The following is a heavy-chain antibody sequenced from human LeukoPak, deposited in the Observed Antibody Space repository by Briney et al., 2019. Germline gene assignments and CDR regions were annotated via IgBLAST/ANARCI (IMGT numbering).Heavy chain of an antibody. CDR1: GGSISGYH. V-gene: IGHV4-59*01. D-gene: IGHD2-21*02. CDR3: ARDVLAYCGADCYSGYFDY. CDR2: IYYSGST. Sequence: GSLRLSCTVSGGSISGYHWSWIRQPPGKALEWIGYIYYSGSTKYNPSLKSRVTISVDTSKNQISLRLSSVTAADTAVYYCARDVLAYCGADCYSGYFDYWGQGTLVTVSS. J-gene: IGHJ4*02.